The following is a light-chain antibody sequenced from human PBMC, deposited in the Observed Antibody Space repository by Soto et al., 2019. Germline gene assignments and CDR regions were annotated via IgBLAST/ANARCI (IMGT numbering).Light chain of an antibody. V-gene: IGLV2-14*03. CDR3: SSYTTSNTLV. Sequence: SVLTQPASVSGSPRQSITISCTGTSSDVGAYNFVSWYQQHPGKAPKLMIYDVTNRPSGVSSRFSGSKSGNTASLAISGLQAEDEADYYCSSYTTSNTLVFGGGTKLTVL. CDR2: DVT. J-gene: IGLJ2*01. CDR1: SSDVGAYNF.